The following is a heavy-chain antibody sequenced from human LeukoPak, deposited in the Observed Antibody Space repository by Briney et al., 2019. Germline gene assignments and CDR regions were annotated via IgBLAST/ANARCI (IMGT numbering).Heavy chain of an antibody. J-gene: IGHJ4*02. Sequence: ASVKVSCKASGYTFTSYDINWVRQATGQGLEWMGWMNPNSGNTGYAQKFQGRVTMTRNTSISTAYMELSSLRSEDTAVYYCATVQPAAIQCYFDYWGQGTLVTVSS. CDR3: ATVQPAAIQCYFDY. CDR1: GYTFTSYD. D-gene: IGHD2-2*02. CDR2: MNPNSGNT. V-gene: IGHV1-8*01.